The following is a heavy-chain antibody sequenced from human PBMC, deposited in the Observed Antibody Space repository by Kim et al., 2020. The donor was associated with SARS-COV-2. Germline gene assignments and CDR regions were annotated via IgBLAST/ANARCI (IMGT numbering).Heavy chain of an antibody. V-gene: IGHV3-23*01. CDR1: GFTFNNYA. Sequence: GGSLRLSCAASGFTFNNYAMTWVRQAPGKGLEWVSGIRGSGTSTTYADSVKGRFTISRDNSKNTLYLQMDSLRADDTALYFCAKVSWGSSGWFEYVQGWGQGTLVTVSS. CDR2: IRGSGTST. CDR3: AKVSWGSSGWFEYVQG. D-gene: IGHD6-19*01. J-gene: IGHJ1*01.